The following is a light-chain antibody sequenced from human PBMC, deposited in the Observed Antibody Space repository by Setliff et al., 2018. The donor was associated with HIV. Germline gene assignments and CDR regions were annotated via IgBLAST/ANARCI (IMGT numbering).Light chain of an antibody. CDR2: DVS. Sequence: QSALTQPASVSGSPGQSITIACTGTSSYVGSYNYDSWYQQHPGKAPKFMIYDVSKRPSGVSTRFSGSKSANTASLTISGLQAEDEADYYCSSYTSSSAYVFGTGTKVTVL. V-gene: IGLV2-14*01. J-gene: IGLJ1*01. CDR3: SSYTSSSAYV. CDR1: SSYVGSYNY.